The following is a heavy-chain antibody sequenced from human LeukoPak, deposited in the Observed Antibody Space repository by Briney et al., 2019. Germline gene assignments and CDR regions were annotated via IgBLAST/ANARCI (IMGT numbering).Heavy chain of an antibody. Sequence: KPGGSLRLSCEASGFSFTNTWMSWVRQAPGKGLEWVGRVKSKADDGTTDYAAPVQGRFTISRDDSKNTLSLQMNSLKTEDAAVYYCATEGGSGSYYGDDAFDMWGQGTMVTVSS. V-gene: IGHV3-15*01. CDR3: ATEGGSGSYYGDDAFDM. D-gene: IGHD3-10*01. J-gene: IGHJ3*02. CDR1: GFSFTNTW. CDR2: VKSKADDGTT.